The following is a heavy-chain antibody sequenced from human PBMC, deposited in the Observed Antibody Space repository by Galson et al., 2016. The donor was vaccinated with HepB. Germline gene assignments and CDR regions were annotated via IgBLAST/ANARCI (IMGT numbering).Heavy chain of an antibody. CDR1: EFTFSGDD. Sequence: SLRLSCAASEFTFSGDDMNWVRQAPGKGLEWVSYISSSSSHIYYADSVKGRFTISRDNARKSLYLQMNSLRVEDTAIYFCPRDTHTYARSSGMDVWGQGTSVTVSS. V-gene: IGHV3-21*01. J-gene: IGHJ6*02. D-gene: IGHD6-6*01. CDR3: PRDTHTYARSSGMDV. CDR2: ISSSSSHI.